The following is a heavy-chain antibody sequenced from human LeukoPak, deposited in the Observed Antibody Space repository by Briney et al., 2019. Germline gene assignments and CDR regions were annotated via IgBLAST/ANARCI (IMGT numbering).Heavy chain of an antibody. Sequence: ASVTVSCTASGYTFTSYYMHWVRQAPGQGLEWMGLINPSGGSTSYAQKFQGRVTMTRDTSTSTVYMELSSLRSEDTAVYYCASPSLGYCSGGSCYSMKYWGQGTLVTVSS. J-gene: IGHJ4*02. CDR2: INPSGGST. D-gene: IGHD2-15*01. V-gene: IGHV1-46*01. CDR3: ASPSLGYCSGGSCYSMKY. CDR1: GYTFTSYY.